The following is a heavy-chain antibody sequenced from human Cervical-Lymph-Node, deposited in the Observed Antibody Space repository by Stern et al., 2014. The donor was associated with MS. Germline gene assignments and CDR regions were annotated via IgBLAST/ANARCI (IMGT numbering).Heavy chain of an antibody. V-gene: IGHV3-23*04. CDR3: AKDSRLRWPGLYDS. CDR2: ISGSGPTT. CDR1: GFTFGSYA. J-gene: IGHJ4*02. Sequence: EVQLVESGGGLVQPGGSLRLSCAASGFTFGSYAMGWGRQAPGKGLERVSTISGSGPTTYYADSVKGRFTISRDKPKNTLYLQMNSLRAEDTAIYYCAKDSRLRWPGLYDSWGQGTLVTVSS. D-gene: IGHD4-23*01.